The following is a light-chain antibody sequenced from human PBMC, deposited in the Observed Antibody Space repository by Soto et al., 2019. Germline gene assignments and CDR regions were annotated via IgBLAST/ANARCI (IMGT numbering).Light chain of an antibody. CDR1: QSVSSY. CDR3: QQRSNWPAFT. CDR2: DTF. J-gene: IGKJ2*01. V-gene: IGKV3-11*01. Sequence: EIVLTQSPATLSLSPGERATLSCRASQSVSSYLAWYQQKPGQAPRLLIYDTFNRATGIPARFSGSVSGTDFTLTISSLEPEDFAFYYCQQRSNWPAFTFGQGTKLEIK.